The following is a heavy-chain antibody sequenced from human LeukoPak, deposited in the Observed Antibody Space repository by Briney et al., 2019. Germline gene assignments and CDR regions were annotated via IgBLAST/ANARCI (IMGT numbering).Heavy chain of an antibody. CDR3: ASSFGPSSSWYSFDY. J-gene: IGHJ4*02. CDR1: GFSVSSYD. V-gene: IGHV3-53*01. D-gene: IGHD6-13*01. CDR2: IYRRGDT. Sequence: GGSLRLSCAASGFSVSSYDLNWVRQAPGKGLEWVSVIYRRGDTDYADSVKGRFSVSRDSYGNTLYLQMNSLRAEDTAVYYCASSFGPSSSWYSFDYWGQGTLVTVSS.